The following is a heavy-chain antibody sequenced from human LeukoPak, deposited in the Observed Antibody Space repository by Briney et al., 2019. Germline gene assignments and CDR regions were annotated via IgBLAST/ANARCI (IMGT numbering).Heavy chain of an antibody. CDR1: GGSISSGTYF. CDR2: IYTSGST. V-gene: IGHV4-61*02. CDR3: ARLKGEFDP. Sequence: SETLSLTCTVSGGSISSGTYFWSCIRQPAGKGLEWIGRIYTSGSTNYNPSLKSRVTISADTSKNQFSLKLNSVTAADTAVYYCARLKGEFDPWGQATLVTVSS. J-gene: IGHJ5*02.